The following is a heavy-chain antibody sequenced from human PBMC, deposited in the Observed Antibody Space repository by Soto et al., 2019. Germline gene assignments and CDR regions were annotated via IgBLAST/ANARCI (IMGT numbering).Heavy chain of an antibody. J-gene: IGHJ3*01. CDR2: IKSGGDTK. D-gene: IGHD5-12*01. CDR1: GFAFNSYE. CDR3: VKEKSVMYSGYDAFDV. V-gene: IGHV3-48*03. Sequence: PGGSLRLSCAASGFAFNSYEMDLVRQAPGKGLEWVANIKSGGDTKFYVDSVKGRFTISRDDAKNSLYLDMNSLGAEDTAVYYCVKEKSVMYSGYDAFDVWGEGTMVTVSS.